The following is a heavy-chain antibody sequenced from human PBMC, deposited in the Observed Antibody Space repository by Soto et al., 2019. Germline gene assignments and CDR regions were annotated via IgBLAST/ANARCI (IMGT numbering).Heavy chain of an antibody. D-gene: IGHD6-19*01. CDR1: GGSISSYY. CDR3: ARGGGGSGWYYYFDY. J-gene: IGHJ4*02. Sequence: SETLSLTCTVSGGSISSYYWSRIRQPAGKGLEWIGRIYTSGSTNYNPSLKSRVTMSVDTSKNQFSLKLSSVTAADTAVYYCARGGGGSGWYYYFDYWGQGTLVTVSS. V-gene: IGHV4-4*07. CDR2: IYTSGST.